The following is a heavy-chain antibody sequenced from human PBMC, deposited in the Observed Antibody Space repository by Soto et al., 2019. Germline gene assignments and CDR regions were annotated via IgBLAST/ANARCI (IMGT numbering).Heavy chain of an antibody. D-gene: IGHD5-12*01. CDR3: ARAKGGYDYAWRGGLDY. Sequence: QVQLVESGGGLVKPGGSLRLSCAASGFTFSDYYMSWIRQAPGKGLEWVSYISSSSSYTNYADSMKGRFTISRDNAKNSLYLQMNSLRAEDTAVYYCARAKGGYDYAWRGGLDYWGQGTLVTVSS. CDR1: GFTFSDYY. J-gene: IGHJ4*02. CDR2: ISSSSSYT. V-gene: IGHV3-11*06.